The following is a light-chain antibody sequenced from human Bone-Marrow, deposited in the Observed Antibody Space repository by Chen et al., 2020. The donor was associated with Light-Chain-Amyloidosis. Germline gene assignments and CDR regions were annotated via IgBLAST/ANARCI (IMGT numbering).Light chain of an antibody. CDR3: ASYAKGNIVV. CDR2: NIS. Sequence: QSALTQPASVSGSPGQSITISCTGTTSDIGTYDFVSWYQQFPDRAPKLIIFNISVRSSGTSRRYSGSKAGTTASLTISGLQPDDEGVYFCASYAKGNIVVFGGGSTLTV. J-gene: IGLJ2*01. CDR1: TSDIGTYDF. V-gene: IGLV2-23*02.